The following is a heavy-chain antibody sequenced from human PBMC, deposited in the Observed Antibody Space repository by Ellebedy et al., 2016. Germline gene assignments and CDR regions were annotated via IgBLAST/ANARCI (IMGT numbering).Heavy chain of an antibody. V-gene: IGHV6-1*01. CDR1: GDSVSSNSAA. J-gene: IGHJ4*02. D-gene: IGHD1-1*01. Sequence: SETLSLXXAISGDSVSSNSAAWNWIRQSPSRGLEWLGRTYYRSKWYNDYGESVKSRISIIPDTSKNQFSLQLNSVTPEDTAVYYCARDLEGFVYWGQGTLVTVSS. CDR2: TYYRSKWYN. CDR3: ARDLEGFVY.